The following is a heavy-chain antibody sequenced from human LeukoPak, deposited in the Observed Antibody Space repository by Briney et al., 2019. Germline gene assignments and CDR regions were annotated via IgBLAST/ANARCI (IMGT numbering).Heavy chain of an antibody. CDR2: IYPGDSDT. CDR3: ARRQGCSSTSCPPDS. J-gene: IGHJ4*02. CDR1: GYSFTTYW. Sequence: GESLKISCRGSGYSFTTYWIGWVRQMPGKGLEWMGVIYPGDSDTRYSPSFQGQVTMSADKSINTAYLQWSSLKASDTAMYYCARRQGCSSTSCPPDSWGQGTLVTVSS. D-gene: IGHD2-2*01. V-gene: IGHV5-51*01.